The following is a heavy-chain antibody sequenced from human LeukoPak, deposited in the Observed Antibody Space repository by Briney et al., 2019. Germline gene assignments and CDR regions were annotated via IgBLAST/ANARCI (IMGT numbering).Heavy chain of an antibody. V-gene: IGHV1-18*01. CDR3: ARVDTAIDY. D-gene: IGHD5-18*01. CDR1: GYTFTSYG. Sequence: GASMKVSCKASGYTFTSYGISWVRQAPGQGLEWMGWISAYNGNTNYAQKFQGRVTITTDESTSTAYMELSRLRSDDTAVYYCARVDTAIDYWGQGTLVTVSS. CDR2: ISAYNGNT. J-gene: IGHJ4*02.